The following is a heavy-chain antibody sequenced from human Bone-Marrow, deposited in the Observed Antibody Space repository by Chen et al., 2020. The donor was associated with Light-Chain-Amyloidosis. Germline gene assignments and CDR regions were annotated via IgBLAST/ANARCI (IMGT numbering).Heavy chain of an antibody. CDR3: TRKGGYFDF. CDR2: VSGSTVST. D-gene: IGHD3-10*01. V-gene: IGHV3-23*01. CDR1: GFNFSSFG. Sequence: VQLLESGGGVVQPGKSLRIHWATSGFNFSSFGMSWVRQAPGKGLEWVSTVSGSTVSTYYAGAVKGRFIISRDNSKSTLYLQMNSLRAGDTAVYFCTRKGGYFDFWGQGSLVTVSS. J-gene: IGHJ4*02.